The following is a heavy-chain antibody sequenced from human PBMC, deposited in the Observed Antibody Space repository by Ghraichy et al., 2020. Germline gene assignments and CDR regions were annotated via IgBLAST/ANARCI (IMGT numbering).Heavy chain of an antibody. Sequence: SGPTLVKPTQTLTLTCTFSGFSLSTSGVGVGWIRQPPGKALEWLALIYWNDDKRYSPSLKSRLTITKDTSKNQVVLTMTNMDPVDTATYYCAHRPPVSGYSGYDSLYYFDYWGQGTLVTVSS. J-gene: IGHJ4*02. CDR3: AHRPPVSGYSGYDSLYYFDY. CDR2: IYWNDDK. V-gene: IGHV2-5*01. D-gene: IGHD5-12*01. CDR1: GFSLSTSGVG.